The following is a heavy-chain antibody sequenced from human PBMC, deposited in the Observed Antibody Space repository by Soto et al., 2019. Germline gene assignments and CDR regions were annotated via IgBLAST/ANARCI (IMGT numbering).Heavy chain of an antibody. Sequence: EVQLVESGGGLVQPGGSLRLSCAASGFTFSSYSMNWVRQAPGKGLEWVSYISSSSSTIYYADSVKGRFTISRDNAKNSLYLQMNSLRDEDTGVYYCARDRITVTTSLLFGGMDVWGQGTTVTVSS. D-gene: IGHD4-17*01. CDR2: ISSSSSTI. CDR1: GFTFSSYS. J-gene: IGHJ6*02. V-gene: IGHV3-48*02. CDR3: ARDRITVTTSLLFGGMDV.